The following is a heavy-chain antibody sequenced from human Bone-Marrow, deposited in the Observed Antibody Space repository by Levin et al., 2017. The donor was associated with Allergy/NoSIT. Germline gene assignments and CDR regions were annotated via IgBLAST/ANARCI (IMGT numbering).Heavy chain of an antibody. J-gene: IGHJ4*02. Sequence: GGSLRLSCAASGFTFSNYAMSWVRQAPGKGLEWVSGISGSGGRTYYADSVKGRFTTSRDDSKNTLYLEMNSLRAEDTAVYYCAKDTPALSAGPYFDCWGQGTLVTVSS. V-gene: IGHV3-23*01. D-gene: IGHD2-2*01. CDR1: GFTFSNYA. CDR3: AKDTPALSAGPYFDC. CDR2: ISGSGGRT.